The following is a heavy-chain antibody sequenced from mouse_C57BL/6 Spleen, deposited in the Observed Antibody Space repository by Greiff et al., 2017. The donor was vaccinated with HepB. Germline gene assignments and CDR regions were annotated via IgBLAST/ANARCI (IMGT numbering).Heavy chain of an antibody. J-gene: IGHJ4*01. D-gene: IGHD2-4*01. V-gene: IGHV5-12*01. Sequence: EVQLVESGGGLVQPGGSLKLSCAASGFTFSDYYMYWVRQTPEKRLEWVAYISNGGGSTYYPDTVKGRFTISRDNAKNTLYLQMSRLKSEDTAMYYCARTYDYHYAMDYWGQGTSVTVSS. CDR3: ARTYDYHYAMDY. CDR1: GFTFSDYY. CDR2: ISNGGGST.